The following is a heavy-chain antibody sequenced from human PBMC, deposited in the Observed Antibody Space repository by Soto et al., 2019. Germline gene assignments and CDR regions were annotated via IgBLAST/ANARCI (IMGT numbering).Heavy chain of an antibody. Sequence: PGGSLRLSCAASGFTFSTYSMNWVRQAPGKGLEWVSCIDSDSIYICYADSVKGRFTISRDNAKNTLYLQMNSLRAEDTAVYYCARGNPNWFDPWGQGTLVTVSS. CDR3: ARGNPNWFDP. CDR1: GFTFSTYS. CDR2: IDSDSIYI. J-gene: IGHJ5*02. V-gene: IGHV3-21*01.